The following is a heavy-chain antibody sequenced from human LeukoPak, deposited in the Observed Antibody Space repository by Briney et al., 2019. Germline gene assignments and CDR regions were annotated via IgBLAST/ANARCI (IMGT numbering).Heavy chain of an antibody. CDR2: IYYSGST. J-gene: IGHJ4*02. CDR3: ARRRYYFDY. CDR1: GGSISSYY. V-gene: IGHV4-59*08. Sequence: SETLSLTCTVSGGSISSYYWSWIRQPPGKGLEWIGYIYYSGSTNYNPSLKSRVTISVDTSKNQFSLELSSVTAADTAVYYCARRRYYFDYWGQGTLVTVSS.